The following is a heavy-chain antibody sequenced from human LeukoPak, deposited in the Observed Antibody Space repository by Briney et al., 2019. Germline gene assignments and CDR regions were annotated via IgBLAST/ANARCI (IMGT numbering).Heavy chain of an antibody. D-gene: IGHD1-26*01. J-gene: IGHJ5*02. V-gene: IGHV1-69*01. CDR2: IIPIFGTA. CDR1: GGTFSSYA. CDR3: ARKRSGSYDDWFDP. Sequence: ASVTVSCKASGGTFSSYAISWVRQAPGQGLEWMGGIIPIFGTANYAQKFQGRVTITADESTSTAYMELSSLRSEDTAVYYCARKRSGSYDDWFDPWGQGTLVTVSS.